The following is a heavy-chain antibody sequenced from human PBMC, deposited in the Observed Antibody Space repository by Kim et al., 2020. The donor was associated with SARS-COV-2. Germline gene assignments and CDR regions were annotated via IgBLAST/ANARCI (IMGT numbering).Heavy chain of an antibody. CDR1: GFNFRNYF. CDR3: ARDGGFTNHDWYFDL. Sequence: GGSLRLSCAASGFNFRNYFMNWVRQAPGKGPVWISRITDTGRTQSYADSVKGRITTSRDNTKNTLDLEMTRRRAEDTAKYYCARDGGFTNHDWYFDLWGRGTLVTVSS. D-gene: IGHD3-16*01. V-gene: IGHV3-74*01. CDR2: ITDTGRTQ. J-gene: IGHJ2*01.